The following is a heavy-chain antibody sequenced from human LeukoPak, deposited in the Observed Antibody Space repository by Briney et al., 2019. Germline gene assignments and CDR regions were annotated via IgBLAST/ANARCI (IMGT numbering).Heavy chain of an antibody. V-gene: IGHV3-7*04. J-gene: IGHJ4*02. Sequence: GGSLRLSCAASGFTFSRFWMSWGRQAPGKGREWVANIKQDGSEKYYVDSVKGRFTISRDNAKNSLYLQMNSLRAEDTAVFYCARDGTYTDYDPDFDIWGQGALGSVSS. CDR2: IKQDGSEK. CDR3: ARDGTYTDYDPDFDI. D-gene: IGHD5-12*01. CDR1: GFTFSRFW.